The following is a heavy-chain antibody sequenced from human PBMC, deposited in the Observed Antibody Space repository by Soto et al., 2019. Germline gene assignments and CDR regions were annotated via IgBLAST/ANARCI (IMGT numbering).Heavy chain of an antibody. CDR1: GFTFSSYA. CDR3: AKGSGDSSGYGLFDP. Sequence: EVQLLESGGGLVQPGGSLRLSCAVSGFTFSSYAMSWVRQPPGKGLEWVSAISGSRGRTYYADTVKGRFTISRDNSKNTLYLQMNSLRAEDTAVYYCAKGSGDSSGYGLFDPWGQGTQVTVSS. D-gene: IGHD3-22*01. V-gene: IGHV3-23*01. CDR2: ISGSRGRT. J-gene: IGHJ5*02.